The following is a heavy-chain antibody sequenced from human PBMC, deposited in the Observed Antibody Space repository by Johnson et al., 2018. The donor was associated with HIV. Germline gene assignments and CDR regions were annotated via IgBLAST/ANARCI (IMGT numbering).Heavy chain of an antibody. J-gene: IGHJ3*02. CDR1: GFTFSNHV. V-gene: IGHV3-13*01. D-gene: IGHD1-20*01. CDR2: IGNAGDT. Sequence: VQLVESGGGLVQPGGSLRLSCAASGFTFSNHVMYWVRQATGKGLEWVSGIGNAGDTYYPGSVKGRFTISRENAKNSLYLQMNSLKTEDTAVYYCTTRLRVGITGPTPAFDIWGQGTMVTVSS. CDR3: TTRLRVGITGPTPAFDI.